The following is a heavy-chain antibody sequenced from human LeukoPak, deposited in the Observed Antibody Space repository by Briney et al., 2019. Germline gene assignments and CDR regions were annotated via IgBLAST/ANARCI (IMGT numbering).Heavy chain of an antibody. D-gene: IGHD1-26*01. CDR3: AREGGNQGAFDY. J-gene: IGHJ4*02. V-gene: IGHV1-69*10. CDR1: GGTFSSYG. CDR2: IIPILGVV. Sequence: ASVKASSKPSGGTFSSYGITGGRQAPGQGLEGVGGIIPILGVVEHAQKFQGRTSITADESTRTAYMDLNSLKFDDTAVYYCAREGGNQGAFDYWGQGTLVTVSS.